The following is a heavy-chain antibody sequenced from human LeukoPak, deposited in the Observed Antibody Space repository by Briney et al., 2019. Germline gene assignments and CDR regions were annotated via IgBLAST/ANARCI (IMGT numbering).Heavy chain of an antibody. CDR2: ISGSYGTT. CDR3: AKGNIAELPAAPYY. V-gene: IGHV3-23*01. J-gene: IGHJ4*02. D-gene: IGHD2-2*01. Sequence: GGSLRLSCAASGFTFSSYAMSWLRQAPGKGLEWVSSISGSYGTTYYADYVKGRFTISRDNSKNTLYLQMNSLRAEDTALYYCAKGNIAELPAAPYYWGQGTLVTVSS. CDR1: GFTFSSYA.